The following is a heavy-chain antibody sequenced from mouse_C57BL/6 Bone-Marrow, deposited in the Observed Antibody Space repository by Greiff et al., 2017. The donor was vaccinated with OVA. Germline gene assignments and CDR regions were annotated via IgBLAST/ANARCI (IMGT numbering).Heavy chain of an antibody. V-gene: IGHV1-22*01. CDR2: INPNNGGA. CDR1: GYTFTDYN. Sequence: EVKLVESGPELVKPGASVTMSCKASGYTFTDYNMHWVKQSHGKSLEWIGYINPNNGGASYNQKFKGKATLTVNKSYSTAYMELSSLTPEDAAVDDCARGYGSSSFDYWGQGTTLTVSS. D-gene: IGHD1-1*01. CDR3: ARGYGSSSFDY. J-gene: IGHJ2*01.